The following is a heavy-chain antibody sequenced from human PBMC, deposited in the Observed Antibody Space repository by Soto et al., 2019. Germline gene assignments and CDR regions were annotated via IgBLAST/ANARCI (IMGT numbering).Heavy chain of an antibody. CDR2: IYYSGST. J-gene: IGHJ4*02. CDR3: ARETLAAAGFDY. D-gene: IGHD6-13*01. V-gene: IGHV4-59*01. Sequence: QVQLQESGPGLVKPSETLSLTCTVSGGSISSYYWSWIRQPPGKGLEWIGYIYYSGSTNYNPSLKSRVTRSVDTSKSQFSLKLSSVTAADTAVYYCARETLAAAGFDYWGQGNLVTVSS. CDR1: GGSISSYY.